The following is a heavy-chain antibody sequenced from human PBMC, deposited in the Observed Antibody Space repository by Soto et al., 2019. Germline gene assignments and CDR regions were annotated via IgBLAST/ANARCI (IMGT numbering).Heavy chain of an antibody. V-gene: IGHV1-69*13. J-gene: IGHJ4*02. CDR3: ARTVWFGELPDDH. Sequence: SVKVSCKASGGTFGSCAFSWVRQAPGQGLEWMGGIIPIFGTIDYAQNFQGRVTITADESTSTVYMDLTSLRSEDTAVYYCARTVWFGELPDDHWGPGTLDTVSS. CDR1: GGTFGSCA. D-gene: IGHD3-10*01. CDR2: IIPIFGTI.